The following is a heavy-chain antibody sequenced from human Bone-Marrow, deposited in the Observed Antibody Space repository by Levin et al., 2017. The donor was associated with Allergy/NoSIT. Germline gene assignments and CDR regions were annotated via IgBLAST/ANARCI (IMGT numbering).Heavy chain of an antibody. V-gene: IGHV3-23*01. CDR2: ISDSAGSK. J-gene: IGHJ4*02. D-gene: IGHD4-17*01. CDR3: ATAIWDDYRDYYFHS. CDR1: GFTFRSSA. Sequence: GESLKISCAAAGFTFRSSAMGWVRQAPGKRLEWVSVISDSAGSKHYADSVKGRFTVSRDNSKNTLYLQMSGLRADDTAIYYCATAIWDDYRDYYFHSWGQGSLVTVSS.